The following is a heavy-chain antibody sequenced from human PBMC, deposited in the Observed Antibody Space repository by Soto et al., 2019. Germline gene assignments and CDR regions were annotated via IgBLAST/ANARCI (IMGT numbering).Heavy chain of an antibody. D-gene: IGHD2-2*01. CDR1: GGSFSGYY. CDR2: INHSGST. V-gene: IGHV4-34*01. Sequence: PSETLSLTCAVYGGSFSGYYWSRIRQPPGKGLEWIGEINHSGSTNYNPSLKSRVTISVDTSKNQFSLKLSSVTAADTAVYYCARGHIVVVPAAKVFDYWGQGTLVTVS. J-gene: IGHJ4*02. CDR3: ARGHIVVVPAAKVFDY.